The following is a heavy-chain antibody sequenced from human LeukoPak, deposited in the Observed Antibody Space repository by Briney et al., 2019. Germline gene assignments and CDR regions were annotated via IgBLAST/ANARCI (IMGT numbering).Heavy chain of an antibody. CDR2: IYSGGST. J-gene: IGHJ4*02. CDR3: VKDGCSGGSCYYFDY. D-gene: IGHD2-15*01. V-gene: IGHV3-NL1*01. Sequence: GGSLRLSCAASGFTFSSYGMHWVRQAPGKGLKWVSHIYSGGSTFYADSVKGRFTISRDNSKNTLYLQMNSLRAEDTAVYYCVKDGCSGGSCYYFDYWGQGTRVTVSS. CDR1: GFTFSSYG.